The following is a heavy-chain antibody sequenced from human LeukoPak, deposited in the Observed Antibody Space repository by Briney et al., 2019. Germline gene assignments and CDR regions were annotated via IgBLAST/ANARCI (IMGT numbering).Heavy chain of an antibody. D-gene: IGHD1-26*01. Sequence: GGSLRLSCAASGFAFSTYWMTWVRQAPEMGLEWVASISQDGGGTYYGDSVKGRSTISRDNAKNSLYLQMNSLRADDTAVYYCARVRPGDADYWGQGTLVSVSS. CDR2: ISQDGGGT. CDR1: GFAFSTYW. CDR3: ARVRPGDADY. V-gene: IGHV3-7*01. J-gene: IGHJ4*02.